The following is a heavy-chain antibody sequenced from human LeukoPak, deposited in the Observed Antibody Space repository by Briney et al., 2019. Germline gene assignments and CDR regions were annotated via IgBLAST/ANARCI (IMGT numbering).Heavy chain of an antibody. CDR3: TTGQKWNYYYYYMDV. V-gene: IGHV3-15*01. CDR2: IKSKTDGGTT. Sequence: PGGSLRLSCAASGFTFSNAWMSWVRQAPGKGLESVGRIKSKTDGGTTDYAAPVKGRFTISRDDSKNTLYLQMNSLKTEDTAVYYCTTGQKWNYYYYYMDVWGKGTTVTVSS. CDR1: GFTFSNAW. D-gene: IGHD1-26*01. J-gene: IGHJ6*03.